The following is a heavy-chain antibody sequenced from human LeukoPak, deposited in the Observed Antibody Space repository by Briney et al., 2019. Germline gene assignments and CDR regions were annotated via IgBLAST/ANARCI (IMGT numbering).Heavy chain of an antibody. CDR3: ARVHLVVVPAASDYYYYYGMDV. J-gene: IGHJ6*02. V-gene: IGHV4-34*01. CDR1: GGSFSGYY. D-gene: IGHD2-2*01. Sequence: SETLSLTCAVYGGSFSGYYWSWIRQPPGKGLERIGEINHSGSTNYNPSLKSRVTISVDTSKNQFSLKLSSVTAADTAVYYCARVHLVVVPAASDYYYYYGMDVWGQGTTVTVSS. CDR2: INHSGST.